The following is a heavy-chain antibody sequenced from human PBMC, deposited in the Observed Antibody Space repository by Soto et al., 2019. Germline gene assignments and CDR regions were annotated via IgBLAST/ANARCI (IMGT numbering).Heavy chain of an antibody. CDR1: GLTFSNYA. Sequence: GGSLRLSCATSGLTFSNYAMSWVRQAPGGGLGWVSSMSGSSSTTYYADSVKGRFTISRDRSKNTLYLQMNSLRAEDTAVYYCARGHSRFDPWGQGTLVTVSS. D-gene: IGHD4-4*01. V-gene: IGHV3-23*01. CDR2: MSGSSSTT. J-gene: IGHJ5*02. CDR3: ARGHSRFDP.